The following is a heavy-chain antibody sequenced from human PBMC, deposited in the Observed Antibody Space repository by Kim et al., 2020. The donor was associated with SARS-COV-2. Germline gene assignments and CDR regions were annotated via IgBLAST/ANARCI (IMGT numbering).Heavy chain of an antibody. D-gene: IGHD1-26*01. J-gene: IGHJ4*02. CDR3: ARGIGSYVY. Sequence: GRTNYNPSLESRVTMSVDTSRNQFSLKLSSVTAAHTAVYYCARGIGSYVYWGQGTQVTVSA. V-gene: IGHV4-4*07. CDR2: GRT.